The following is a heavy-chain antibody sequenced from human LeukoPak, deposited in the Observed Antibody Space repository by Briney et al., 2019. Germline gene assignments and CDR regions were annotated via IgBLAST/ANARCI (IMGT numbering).Heavy chain of an antibody. CDR2: IFPGDSDT. CDR1: GYSFTTYW. J-gene: IGHJ4*02. CDR3: ATSESQTKFDF. Sequence: GESLKISCEGSGYSFTTYWIGWVCQMPGKGLEWMGIIFPGDSDTLYSLSFQGQVTISADKSINTAYLQWSSLKASDTAMYYCATSESQTKFDFWGQGTLVTVSS. V-gene: IGHV5-51*01. D-gene: IGHD1/OR15-1a*01.